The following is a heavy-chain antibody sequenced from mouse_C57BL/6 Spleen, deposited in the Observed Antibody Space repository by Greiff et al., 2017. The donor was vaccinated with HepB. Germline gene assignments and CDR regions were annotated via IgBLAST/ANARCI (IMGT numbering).Heavy chain of an antibody. D-gene: IGHD2-3*01. CDR2: ISSGGSYT. Sequence: EVMLVESGGDLVKPGGSLKLSCAASGFTFSSYGMSWVRQTPDKRLEWVATISSGGSYTYYPDSVKGRFTISRDNAKNTLYLQMSSLKAEDTAMYYCARQEGFYDGYFYAMDYWGQGTSVTVSS. J-gene: IGHJ4*01. V-gene: IGHV5-6*01. CDR1: GFTFSSYG. CDR3: ARQEGFYDGYFYAMDY.